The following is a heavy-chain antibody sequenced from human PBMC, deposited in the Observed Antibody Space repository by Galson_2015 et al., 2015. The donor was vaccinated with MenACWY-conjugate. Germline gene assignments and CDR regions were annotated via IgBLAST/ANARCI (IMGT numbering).Heavy chain of an antibody. J-gene: IGHJ4*02. V-gene: IGHV3-30*01. CDR1: GFTFSSYT. CDR2: MSYDGSNQ. CDR3: SRGLIGYSSGPLYF. D-gene: IGHD6-19*01. Sequence: SLRLSCAASGFTFSSYTMHWVRQTPGKGLEWVALMSYDGSNQYYADSLKGRLTISRDNSKSTLYLQMDSLRAEDTAVYYCSRGLIGYSSGPLYFWGQGALVTVSS.